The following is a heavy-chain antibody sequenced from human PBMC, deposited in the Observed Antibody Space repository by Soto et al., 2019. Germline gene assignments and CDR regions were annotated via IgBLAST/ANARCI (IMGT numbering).Heavy chain of an antibody. Sequence: QVQLQESGPGLVKPSQTLSLTCTVSGGSISSGDYYWSWIRQPPGKGLEWIGYIYYSGSTYYNPSLTSRVTISVDTSKNQFSLKLSSVTAADTAVYYCARVGTVKGGYFDYWGQGTLVTVSS. CDR1: GGSISSGDYY. D-gene: IGHD4-17*01. CDR2: IYYSGST. J-gene: IGHJ4*02. CDR3: ARVGTVKGGYFDY. V-gene: IGHV4-30-4*01.